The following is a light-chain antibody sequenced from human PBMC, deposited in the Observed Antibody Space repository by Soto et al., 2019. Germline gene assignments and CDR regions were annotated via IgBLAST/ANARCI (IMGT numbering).Light chain of an antibody. CDR2: DAS. J-gene: IGKJ5*01. Sequence: EFVLTQSPGTLSLSPGERATLSCRAIQTVRNNYLAWYQQKPGQAPRLLIYDASTRATGVPARFSGSGSGTHFTLTINSLEPEDFAVYYCHQRQYWPPITFGQGTRLEIK. CDR1: QTVRNNY. CDR3: HQRQYWPPIT. V-gene: IGKV3D-20*02.